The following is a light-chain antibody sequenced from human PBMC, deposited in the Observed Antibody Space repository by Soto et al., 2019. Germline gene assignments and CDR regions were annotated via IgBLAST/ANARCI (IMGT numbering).Light chain of an antibody. V-gene: IGKV3-11*01. CDR2: DTS. J-gene: IGKJ4*01. CDR1: QSLSSF. CDR3: QQRANWPLT. Sequence: EIVLTQSPATLSLSPGERATLFCRASQSLSSFLAWFQQKPGQAPRLLIYDTSNRATGIPARFSGSGSATDFTLTISSLEPEDFAVYFCQQRANWPLTFGGGTKVEIK.